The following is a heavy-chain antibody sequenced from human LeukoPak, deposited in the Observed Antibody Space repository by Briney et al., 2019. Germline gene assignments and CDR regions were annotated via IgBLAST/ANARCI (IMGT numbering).Heavy chain of an antibody. CDR1: GGSISSGGYY. V-gene: IGHV4-31*03. Sequence: PSETLSLTCTVSGGSISSGGYYWSWIRQHPGTGLEWIGYIYYSGSTYYNPSLKSRVTISVDTSKNQFSLKLSSVAAADTAVYYCAREPFYYDSSAKPYYFDYWGQGTLVTVSS. CDR2: IYYSGST. CDR3: AREPFYYDSSAKPYYFDY. J-gene: IGHJ4*02. D-gene: IGHD3-22*01.